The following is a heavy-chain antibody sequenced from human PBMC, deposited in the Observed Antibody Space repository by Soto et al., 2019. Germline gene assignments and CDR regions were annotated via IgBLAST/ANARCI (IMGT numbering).Heavy chain of an antibody. CDR1: GGSISSGGYY. J-gene: IGHJ5*02. D-gene: IGHD3-16*01. CDR3: ARVGGINWFHP. CDR2: IYYRGST. Sequence: QVQLQESGPGLVKPSQTLSLTCTVSGGSISSGGYYWSWIRQHPGKGLEWIGYIYYRGSTYYNPSLRSGVTISVDTSKNQFSLKLSSVTAADTAVYYCARVGGINWFHPWGQGTLVTVSS. V-gene: IGHV4-31*03.